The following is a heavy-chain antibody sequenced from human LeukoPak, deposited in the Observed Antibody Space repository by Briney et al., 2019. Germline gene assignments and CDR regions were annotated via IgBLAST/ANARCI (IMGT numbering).Heavy chain of an antibody. Sequence: PSETLSLICSVSGGSISSYYCSWIRQPPGKGLQWIGYIYYSGSTNYNPSLKSRVTISVDTSKNQFSLKLSSVTAADTAVYYCARDRRGGGRFDYWGQGTLVTVSS. V-gene: IGHV4-59*12. CDR1: GGSISSYY. D-gene: IGHD2-15*01. CDR2: IYYSGST. J-gene: IGHJ4*02. CDR3: ARDRRGGGRFDY.